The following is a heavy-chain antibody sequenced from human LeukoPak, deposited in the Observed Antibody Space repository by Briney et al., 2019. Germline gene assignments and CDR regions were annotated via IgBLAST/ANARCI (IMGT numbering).Heavy chain of an antibody. Sequence: SETLSLTCTVSGGPISSSSYYWGWIRQPPGKGLEWIGSIYYSGSTYYNPSLKSRVTISIDTSKNQFSLKLSSVTAADTAVYYCARDYGDYGEYYFDYWGQGTLVTVSS. CDR1: GGPISSSSYY. CDR2: IYYSGST. J-gene: IGHJ4*02. V-gene: IGHV4-39*07. CDR3: ARDYGDYGEYYFDY. D-gene: IGHD4-17*01.